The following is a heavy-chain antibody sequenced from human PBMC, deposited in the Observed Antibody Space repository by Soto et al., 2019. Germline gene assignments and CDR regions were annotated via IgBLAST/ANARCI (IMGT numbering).Heavy chain of an antibody. CDR1: GFIVSNNY. Sequence: PGGSLRLSCAASGFIVSNNYMSWVRQGPGKGLEWVSIIYNVGNTKYADSVKGRFTISRDDSRNTIYLQMNSLRPEDTAVYYCAREGSDCTTTCCYRRGFDSWGQGALDTGSS. CDR3: AREGSDCTTTCCYRRGFDS. CDR2: IYNVGNT. V-gene: IGHV3-66*01. D-gene: IGHD2-2*01. J-gene: IGHJ4*02.